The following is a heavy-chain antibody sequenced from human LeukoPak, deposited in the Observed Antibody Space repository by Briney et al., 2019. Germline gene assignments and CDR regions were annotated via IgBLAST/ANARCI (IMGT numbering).Heavy chain of an antibody. CDR1: GFTFSTYW. J-gene: IGHJ4*02. Sequence: GGSLRLSCAAYGFTFSTYWMSWVRQAPGKGLEWVANIKEDGSEKYYVDSVKGRFTISRDNAENSLYLQMNSLRAEDTAVYYCARDSGLTTVTTYWDYWGQGTLVTVSS. D-gene: IGHD4-17*01. CDR3: ARDSGLTTVTTYWDY. CDR2: IKEDGSEK. V-gene: IGHV3-7*05.